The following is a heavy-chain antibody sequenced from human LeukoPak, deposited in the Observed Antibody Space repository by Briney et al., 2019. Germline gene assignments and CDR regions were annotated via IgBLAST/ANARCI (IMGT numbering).Heavy chain of an antibody. CDR2: IGSGGGDT. CDR3: AKAEGATLYYYGVDV. J-gene: IGHJ6*02. V-gene: IGHV3-23*01. CDR1: AFTFSNYA. Sequence: GGSLRLSCVASAFTFSNYAMNWVRQAPGKGLEWVSTIGSGGGDTYIADSVKGRFTISRDNSKYTLYLQMNRLRADDTAVYYCAKAEGATLYYYGVDVWGQGTTVTVSS.